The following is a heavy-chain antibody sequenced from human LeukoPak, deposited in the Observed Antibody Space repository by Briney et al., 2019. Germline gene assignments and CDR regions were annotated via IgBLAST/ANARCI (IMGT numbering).Heavy chain of an antibody. CDR2: IYPGDSDT. J-gene: IGHJ4*02. CDR1: GYSFTSYW. Sequence: GESLKIPCKGSGYSFTSYWIGWVRQMPGKGLEWMGIIYPGDSDTRYGPSFQGQVTISADKSISTAYLQWSSLKASDTAMYYCARLAMTTALNNFDYWGQGTLVTVSS. D-gene: IGHD4-17*01. V-gene: IGHV5-51*01. CDR3: ARLAMTTALNNFDY.